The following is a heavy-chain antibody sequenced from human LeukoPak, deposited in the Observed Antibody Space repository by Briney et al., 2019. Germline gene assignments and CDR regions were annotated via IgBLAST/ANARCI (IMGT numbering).Heavy chain of an antibody. CDR1: GGSISTYY. CDR3: ARDKGDYDSSGYYKGSYNWFDP. Sequence: SETLSLTCTVSGGSISTYYWSWIRQPAGKQLEWIGRIYPSGSTSYNPSLKSRVTMSVDTSKNQFSLKLSSVTAADTAVYYCARDKGDYDSSGYYKGSYNWFDPWGQGTLVTVSS. V-gene: IGHV4-4*07. J-gene: IGHJ5*02. CDR2: IYPSGST. D-gene: IGHD3-22*01.